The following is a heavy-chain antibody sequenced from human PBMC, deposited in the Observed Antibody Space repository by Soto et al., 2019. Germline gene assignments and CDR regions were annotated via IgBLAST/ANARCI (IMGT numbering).Heavy chain of an antibody. V-gene: IGHV4-31*03. CDR3: ARPGRDWGALHY. CDR1: GGSSSSGGYS. Sequence: SETLSLTCTVSGGSSSSGGYSWSWIRQHPGKGLEWIGYIYYSGSTYYNPSLKSRVTISVDTSKNQFSLKLSSVTAADTAVYYCARPGRDWGALHYWGQGTLVTVSS. J-gene: IGHJ4*02. D-gene: IGHD7-27*01. CDR2: IYYSGST.